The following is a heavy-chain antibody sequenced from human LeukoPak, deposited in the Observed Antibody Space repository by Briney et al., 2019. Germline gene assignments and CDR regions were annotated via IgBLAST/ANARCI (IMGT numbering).Heavy chain of an antibody. J-gene: IGHJ6*02. Sequence: PSVTLSCKLSGHTLTELSMHWVRQPPGKGIEWRGGFGTEDGEGSYAQKFQGRVTMTEDTATDTAYMELSRLRSEDTAVYYCATVGATAAYYYCFIDVWGQ. V-gene: IGHV1-24*01. CDR3: ATVGATAAYYYCFIDV. D-gene: IGHD1-26*01. CDR1: GHTLTELS. CDR2: FGTEDGEG.